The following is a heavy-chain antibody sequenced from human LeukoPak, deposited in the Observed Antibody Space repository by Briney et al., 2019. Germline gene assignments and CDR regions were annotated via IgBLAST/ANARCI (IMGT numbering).Heavy chain of an antibody. CDR2: IYYSGST. D-gene: IGHD6-13*01. V-gene: IGHV4-59*01. J-gene: IGHJ3*02. CDR1: GGSISSYY. CDR3: ANDIAAAGTGDAFDI. Sequence: SETLSLTCTVSGGSISSYYWSWIRQPPGKGLEWIGYIYYSGSTNYNPSLKSRVTISVDTSKNQFSLKLNSVTAADTAVYYCANDIAAAGTGDAFDIWGQGTMVTVSS.